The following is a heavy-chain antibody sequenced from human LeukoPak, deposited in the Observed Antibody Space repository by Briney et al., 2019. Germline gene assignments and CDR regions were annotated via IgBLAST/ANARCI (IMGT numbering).Heavy chain of an antibody. D-gene: IGHD2-15*01. CDR2: ISWNSGSI. CDR1: GFTFDDYA. Sequence: GGSLRLSCAASGFTFDDYAMHWVRQVPGKGLEWVSSISWNSGSIGYADSVKGRFTISRDNAKNTIYLQMNSLRAEDTAVYYCVTVVPGAPNLLGYWGQGTLVTVSS. CDR3: VTVVPGAPNLLGY. V-gene: IGHV3-9*01. J-gene: IGHJ4*02.